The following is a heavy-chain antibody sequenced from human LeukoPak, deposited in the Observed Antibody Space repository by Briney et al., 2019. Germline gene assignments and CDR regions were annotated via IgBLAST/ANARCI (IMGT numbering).Heavy chain of an antibody. CDR2: IKQDGSEK. CDR3: ARVRIEWYIDL. J-gene: IGHJ2*01. D-gene: IGHD2-15*01. Sequence: PGGSLRLSCAASGFMFSTYWVTWVRQAPGMGLEWVANIKQDGSEKFYVDSVKGRFTISRDNAKNSLYLQMNSLRAEDTAVYYCARVRIEWYIDLWGRGTLVTVST. V-gene: IGHV3-7*01. CDR1: GFMFSTYW.